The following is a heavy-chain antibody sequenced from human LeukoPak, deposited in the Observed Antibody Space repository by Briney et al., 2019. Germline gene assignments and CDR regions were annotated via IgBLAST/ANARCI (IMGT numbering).Heavy chain of an antibody. CDR3: ARTGGGWDLKTFDY. CDR2: MYYTGTT. Sequence: SETLSLTCTFSGGSFPTYCVNWLRQPPGKGLAWIAYMYYTGTTNSNPSLKSRVTISVDTSKNQFSLKLSSVTAADTAVYYCARTGGGWDLKTFDYWGQGTLVTVSS. V-gene: IGHV4-59*08. D-gene: IGHD6-19*01. CDR1: GGSFPTYC. J-gene: IGHJ4*02.